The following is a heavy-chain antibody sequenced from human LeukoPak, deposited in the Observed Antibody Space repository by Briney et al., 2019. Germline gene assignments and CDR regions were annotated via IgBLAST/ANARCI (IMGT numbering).Heavy chain of an antibody. CDR3: ARSQYSSSWPY. CDR1: GGSISSYY. V-gene: IGHV4-59*01. Sequence: PSETLSLTCTVSGGSISSYYWSWIRQPPGKGLEWIGYIYYSGSTNYNPSLKSRVTISVDTSKNQFSLKLSSATAADTAVYYCARSQYSSSWPYWGQGTLVTVSS. J-gene: IGHJ4*02. CDR2: IYYSGST. D-gene: IGHD6-13*01.